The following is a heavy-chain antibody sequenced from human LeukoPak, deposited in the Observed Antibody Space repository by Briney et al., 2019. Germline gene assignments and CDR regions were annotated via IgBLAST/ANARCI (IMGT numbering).Heavy chain of an antibody. D-gene: IGHD4-17*01. Sequence: PSETLSLTCTVSGDSISSGDYYWSWVRQAPGKGLEWVASISRSGGSTYYADSVKGRFTVSRDDSKNTLSLQMNSLRAEDTAVYHCAKDCAYAEHAFDSWGQGTLVTVSS. CDR1: GDSISSGDYY. J-gene: IGHJ4*02. V-gene: IGHV3-23*01. CDR3: AKDCAYAEHAFDS. CDR2: ISRSGGST.